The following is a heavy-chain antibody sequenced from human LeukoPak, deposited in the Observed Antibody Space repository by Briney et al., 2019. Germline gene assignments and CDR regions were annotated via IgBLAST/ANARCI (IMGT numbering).Heavy chain of an antibody. V-gene: IGHV4-4*07. D-gene: IGHD5-12*01. CDR2: IYSSGTT. CDR3: ASGSSGYDP. CDR1: GDSVSSYY. Sequence: SETLSLTCTVSGDSVSSYYWSWIRQPAGKGLEWIGRIYSSGTTIYNPSLKSRVTMSVDTSKNQFSLKLSSVTAADTAVYFCASGSSGYDPWGQGTLVTVSS. J-gene: IGHJ5*02.